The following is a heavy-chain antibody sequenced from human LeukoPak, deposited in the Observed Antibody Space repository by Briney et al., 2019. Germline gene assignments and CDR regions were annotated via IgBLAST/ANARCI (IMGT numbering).Heavy chain of an antibody. Sequence: GGSLRLSCAASEFSVGSNYMTWVRQAPGKGLEWVSLIYSGGSTYYADSVKGRFTISRDNSKNTLYLQINSLRAEDTAVYYCAKEKNYGEFDYWGQGTLVTVSS. D-gene: IGHD4-17*01. CDR1: EFSVGSNY. CDR2: IYSGGST. J-gene: IGHJ4*02. CDR3: AKEKNYGEFDY. V-gene: IGHV3-66*01.